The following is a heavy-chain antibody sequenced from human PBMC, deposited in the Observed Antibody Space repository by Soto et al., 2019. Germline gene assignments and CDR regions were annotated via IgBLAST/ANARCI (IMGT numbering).Heavy chain of an antibody. V-gene: IGHV1-46*01. D-gene: IGHD5-18*01. CDR3: ARDVDTAMVTGYFDY. Sequence: ASVKVSCKASGYTFTSYYMHWVRQAPGQGLEWMGIINPSGGSTSYAQKFQGRVTITRDTSTSTVYMELSSLRSEDTAVYYCARDVDTAMVTGYFDYWGQGTLVTVSS. CDR2: INPSGGST. CDR1: GYTFTSYY. J-gene: IGHJ4*02.